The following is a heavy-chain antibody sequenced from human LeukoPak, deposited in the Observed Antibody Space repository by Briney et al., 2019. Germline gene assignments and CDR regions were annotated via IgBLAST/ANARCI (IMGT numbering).Heavy chain of an antibody. V-gene: IGHV1-8*01. CDR2: MNPNSGNT. CDR1: GYTFTSYD. D-gene: IGHD3-10*01. J-gene: IGHJ4*02. Sequence: GASVKVSCKASGYTFTSYDINWVLQATGQGLEWMGWMNPNSGNTGYAQKFQGRVTMTRNTSISTVYMELSSLRSEDTAVYYCVVGFGELLPYFDYWGQGTLVTVSS. CDR3: VVGFGELLPYFDY.